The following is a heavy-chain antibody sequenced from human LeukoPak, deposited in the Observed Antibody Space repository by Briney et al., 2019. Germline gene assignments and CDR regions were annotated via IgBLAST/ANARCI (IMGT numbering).Heavy chain of an antibody. Sequence: GASVKVSRKASVYTFTSCYMHWVRQAPGRGLEWTGWINPNSGGTNYAQKFQGWATMTRDTSISTAYMELSRLRSDDTAVYYCARSSSGYYPYYFDYWGQGTLVTVSS. J-gene: IGHJ4*02. CDR3: ARSSSGYYPYYFDY. V-gene: IGHV1-2*04. CDR2: INPNSGGT. CDR1: VYTFTSCY. D-gene: IGHD3-22*01.